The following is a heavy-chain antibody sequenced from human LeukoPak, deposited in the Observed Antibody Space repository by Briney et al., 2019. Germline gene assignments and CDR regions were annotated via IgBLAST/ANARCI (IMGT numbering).Heavy chain of an antibody. D-gene: IGHD3-3*01. CDR2: IYNGGNT. V-gene: IGHV4-59*01. CDR3: ARGDYDFWSGNWRFDT. CDR1: GGFISTYF. J-gene: IGHJ4*02. Sequence: SETLSLTCIVSGGFISTYFWSWVRQSPEEGLEWIGYIYNGGNTNCNPSLKSRVTISLDTSKNQFSLKVDSVTTADTAVYYCARGDYDFWSGNWRFDTWGQGTLVTVSS.